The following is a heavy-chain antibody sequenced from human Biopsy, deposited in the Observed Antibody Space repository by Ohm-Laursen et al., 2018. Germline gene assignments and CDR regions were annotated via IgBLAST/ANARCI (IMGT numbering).Heavy chain of an antibody. Sequence: SETLSLTCIVSGGSIYNFFWSWIRQPPGKGLEWIGYIYYSGNTNYNPSLRSRVTISVDRSKNQFSLELSSVTAADTAVYYCARVGAGAPSIDYFDYWGQGALVTVSS. CDR1: GGSIYNFF. CDR3: ARVGAGAPSIDYFDY. D-gene: IGHD1-26*01. V-gene: IGHV4-59*01. CDR2: IYYSGNT. J-gene: IGHJ4*02.